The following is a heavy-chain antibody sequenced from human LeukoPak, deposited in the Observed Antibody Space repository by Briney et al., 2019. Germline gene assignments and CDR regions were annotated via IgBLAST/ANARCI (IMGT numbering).Heavy chain of an antibody. CDR1: GGSISSYY. CDR2: IYYSGST. CDR3: ARTVAKPYFFDY. Sequence: PSETLSLTCTVSGGSISSYYRSWIRQPPGKGLEWVGYIYYSGSTNYNPYPKSRVTISVDTSKNQFSLKLSSVTAADTAVYYCARTVAKPYFFDYWGQGTLVTVSS. V-gene: IGHV4-59*01. D-gene: IGHD4-23*01. J-gene: IGHJ4*02.